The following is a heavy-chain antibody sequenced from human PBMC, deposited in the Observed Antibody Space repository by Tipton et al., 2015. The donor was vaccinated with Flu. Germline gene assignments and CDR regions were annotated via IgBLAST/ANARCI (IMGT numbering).Heavy chain of an antibody. CDR3: ARGATSAFDI. Sequence: QSGPEVKKPGSSVKVSCKASGGTFSSYAISWVRQAPGQGLEWMGWISAYNGNTNYAQKLQGRVTMTTDTSTSTAYMELSSLRSEDTAVYYCARGATSAFDIWGQGTMVTVSS. CDR2: ISAYNGNT. CDR1: GGTFSSYA. V-gene: IGHV1-18*01. J-gene: IGHJ3*02. D-gene: IGHD1-26*01.